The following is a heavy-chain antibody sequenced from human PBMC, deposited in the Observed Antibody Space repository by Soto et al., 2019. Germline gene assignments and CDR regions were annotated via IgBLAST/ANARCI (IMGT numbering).Heavy chain of an antibody. CDR3: XXRPLTAAGFDY. J-gene: IGHJ4*02. Sequence: EVQLLESGGGLVQPGGSLRLSCAASGFTFSNYAMTWVRQAPGKGLEWVSVITGSGGGTYFVDSVKGRFTISRDNSKXTXXXXXXXXXXXXXXXXXXXXRPLTAAGFDYWGQGTLVTVSS. V-gene: IGHV3-23*01. CDR1: GFTFSNYA. D-gene: IGHD6-13*01. CDR2: ITGSGGGT.